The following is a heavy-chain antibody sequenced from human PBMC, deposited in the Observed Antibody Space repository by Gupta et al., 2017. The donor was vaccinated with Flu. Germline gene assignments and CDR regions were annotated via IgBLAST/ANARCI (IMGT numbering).Heavy chain of an antibody. CDR2: ISSEGRST. CDR1: GFTFSSYW. Sequence: EVQLVESGGGLVQPGGSLRLSCAASGFTFSSYWMHWVRQAPGKGLVWVSRISSEGRSTNDADSVKGRFTISRENAKNTLYLQMNSLRAEDTAVDYCATSRTFDYWGQGTLVTVSS. V-gene: IGHV3-74*01. CDR3: ATSRTFDY. J-gene: IGHJ4*02.